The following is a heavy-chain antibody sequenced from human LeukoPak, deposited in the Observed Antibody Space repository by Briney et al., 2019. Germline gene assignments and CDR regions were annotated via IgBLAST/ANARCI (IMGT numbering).Heavy chain of an antibody. V-gene: IGHV4-30-2*01. CDR3: ARGPPPLEMATTSTLFDY. J-gene: IGHJ4*02. Sequence: SETLSLTCTVSGGSISSGGYYWSWIRQPPGKGLEWIGYIYHSGSTYYNPSLKSRVTISVDRSKNQFSLKLSSVTAADTAVYYCARGPPPLEMATTSTLFDYWGQGTLVTVSS. CDR1: GGSISSGGYY. CDR2: IYHSGST. D-gene: IGHD5-24*01.